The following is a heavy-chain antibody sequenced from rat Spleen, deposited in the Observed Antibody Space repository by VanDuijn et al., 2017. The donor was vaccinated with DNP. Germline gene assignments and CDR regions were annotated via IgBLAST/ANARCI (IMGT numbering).Heavy chain of an antibody. J-gene: IGHJ2*01. V-gene: IGHV3-1*01. CDR3: ARWNIGTTTLDY. Sequence: EVQLQESGPGLLKPSQSLSLTCSVTGYSISRTYWGWFRQFPGNKMEYIGHITYSGNTHFNPSLKSRISITRDTSKNQFFLQLTSVTTEDTATYYCARWNIGTTTLDYWGQGVMVTVSS. D-gene: IGHD1-5*01. CDR2: ITYSGNT. CDR1: GYSISRTY.